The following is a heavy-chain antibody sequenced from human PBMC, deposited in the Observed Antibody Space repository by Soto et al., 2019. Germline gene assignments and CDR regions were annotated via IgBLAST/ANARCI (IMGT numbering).Heavy chain of an antibody. CDR2: ILYRGST. CDR1: GGSISNHY. Sequence: QVQLQESGPGLVKPSETLSLTCTVSGGSISNHYWYWIRQPPGRGLEWIGNILYRGSTNYNPSLKSRVTISVDPSRNQCSLKLSSVTAVDTAVYYCAGDTYGLDYWGQGTLVSVSS. J-gene: IGHJ4*02. CDR3: AGDTYGLDY. V-gene: IGHV4-59*11. D-gene: IGHD3-10*01.